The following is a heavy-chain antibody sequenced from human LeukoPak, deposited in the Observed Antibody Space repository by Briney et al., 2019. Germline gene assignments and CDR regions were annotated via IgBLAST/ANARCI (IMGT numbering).Heavy chain of an antibody. D-gene: IGHD1-7*01. Sequence: SETLSLTCAVYGGSFSGYYWSWIRQPPGKGLEWIGEINHSGSTNYNPSLKSRVTISVDTSKNQFSLKLSSVTAADTAVYYCARRRNYDYWGQGTLVTVSS. J-gene: IGHJ4*02. V-gene: IGHV4-34*01. CDR2: INHSGST. CDR1: GGSFSGYY. CDR3: ARRRNYDY.